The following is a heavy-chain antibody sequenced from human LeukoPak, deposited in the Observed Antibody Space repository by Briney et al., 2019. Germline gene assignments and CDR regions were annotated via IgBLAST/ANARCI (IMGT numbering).Heavy chain of an antibody. J-gene: IGHJ4*02. D-gene: IGHD3-10*01. CDR2: INHSGST. CDR1: GGCFSGYY. V-gene: IGHV4-34*01. CDR3: ARDRGAEGFD. Sequence: SETLSLTCAVYGGCFSGYYWSWIRQPPGKGLEWIGEINHSGSTNYNPSLKSRVTISVDTSKNQFSLKLSSVTAADTAVYYCARDRGAEGFDWGQGTLVTVSS.